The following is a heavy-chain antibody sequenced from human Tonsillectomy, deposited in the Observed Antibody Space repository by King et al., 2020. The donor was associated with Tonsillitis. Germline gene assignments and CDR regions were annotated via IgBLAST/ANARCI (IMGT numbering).Heavy chain of an antibody. CDR2: IDPSDSYT. Sequence: VQLVESGAEVKKPGESLRISCKAPGYSFGTYWITWVRQMPGKGLEWMGMIDPSDSYTKYSPSFQGHVTISADGSISTAFLHWSSLKASDTGMYYCARLDHYYGTGISPYGMDVWGQGTPVTVSS. J-gene: IGHJ6*02. V-gene: IGHV5-10-1*03. D-gene: IGHD3-10*01. CDR1: GYSFGTYW. CDR3: ARLDHYYGTGISPYGMDV.